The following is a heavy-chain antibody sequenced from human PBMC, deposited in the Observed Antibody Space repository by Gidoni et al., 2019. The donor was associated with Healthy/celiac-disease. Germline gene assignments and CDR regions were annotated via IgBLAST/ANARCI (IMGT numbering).Heavy chain of an antibody. CDR1: GYTFNSYG. CDR2: ISPYNGNT. J-gene: IGHJ6*02. CDR3: ARDWAARPGGMDV. V-gene: IGHV1-18*04. D-gene: IGHD6-6*01. Sequence: QAQLVQSGDEVKTPGASVKVSCKDSGYTFNSYGNSGVRQAPGQGLEGMGWISPYNGNTNYEQKLQGRVTMTTDTSTSTAYMELRSLRSDDTAVYYCARDWAARPGGMDVWGQGTTVTVSS.